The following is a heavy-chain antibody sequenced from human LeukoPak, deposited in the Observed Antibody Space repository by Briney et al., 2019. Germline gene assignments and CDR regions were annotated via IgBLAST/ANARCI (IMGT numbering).Heavy chain of an antibody. J-gene: IGHJ4*02. D-gene: IGHD6-19*01. CDR1: GFTLSSYA. V-gene: IGHV3-23*01. Sequence: GGSLRLSCAASGFTLSSYAMSWVRQAPGKGLEWVSAISGSGSSTYYADSVKGRFTISRDNSKNTLYLQMNSLRAEDTAVYYCAKVLSGWYGLDYWGQGTLVTVSS. CDR3: AKVLSGWYGLDY. CDR2: ISGSGSST.